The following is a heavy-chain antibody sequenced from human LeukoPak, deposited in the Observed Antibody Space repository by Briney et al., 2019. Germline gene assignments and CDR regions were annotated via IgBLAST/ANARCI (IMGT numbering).Heavy chain of an antibody. D-gene: IGHD2-2*01. CDR2: INAYNGNT. CDR3: ARLHYCSSTSCYPRDWYFDL. V-gene: IGHV1-18*01. CDR1: GYTFTSYG. Sequence: ASVKVSCKASGYTFTSYGISWVRQAPGQGLEWMGWINAYNGNTKYAQKLRGRVTMTTDTSTSTAYMELRSLRSDDTAVYYCARLHYCSSTSCYPRDWYFDLWGRGTLVTVSS. J-gene: IGHJ2*01.